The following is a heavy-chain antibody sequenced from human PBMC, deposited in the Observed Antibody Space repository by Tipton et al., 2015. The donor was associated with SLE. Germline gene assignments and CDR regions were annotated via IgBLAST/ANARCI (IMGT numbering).Heavy chain of an antibody. Sequence: TLSLTCTVAGGSINSSNWWTWVRQSPGKGLEWLGDIYHSGTTNYNPSLKSRVTISVDKSKNQFSLKLTSVTAADTALYSCARAPIYYEDSGPESGLDVWGLGTTVTVSS. V-gene: IGHV4-4*01. J-gene: IGHJ6*02. D-gene: IGHD3-22*01. CDR2: IYHSGTT. CDR3: ARAPIYYEDSGPESGLDV. CDR1: GGSINSSNW.